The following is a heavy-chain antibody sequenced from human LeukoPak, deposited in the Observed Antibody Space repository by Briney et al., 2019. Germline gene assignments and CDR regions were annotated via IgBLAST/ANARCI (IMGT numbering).Heavy chain of an antibody. V-gene: IGHV1-69*05. CDR3: ARDPRVGLSTSSHFDY. CDR1: GGTFSSYA. Sequence: SVKVSCKASGGTFSSYAISWVRHAPGQGLEWMGGIIPIFGTANYAQKFQGRVTITTDESTSTAYMELSSLRSEDTAVYYCARDPRVGLSTSSHFDYWGQGTLVTVSS. CDR2: IIPIFGTA. D-gene: IGHD2-2*01. J-gene: IGHJ4*02.